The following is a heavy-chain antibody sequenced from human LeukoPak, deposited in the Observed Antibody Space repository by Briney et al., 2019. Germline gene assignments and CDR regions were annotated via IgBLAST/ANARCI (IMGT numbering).Heavy chain of an antibody. CDR3: ARDRQLVGFFDY. J-gene: IGHJ4*02. D-gene: IGHD6-13*01. V-gene: IGHV3-11*04. CDR2: ISSTGSMI. Sequence: GGSLRLSCAASGITFSDYYMSWIRQAPGKGLEWVSYISSTGSMINYADSVKGRFTISRDNSKNTLYLQMNSLRAEDTAVYYCARDRQLVGFFDYWGQGTLVTVSS. CDR1: GITFSDYY.